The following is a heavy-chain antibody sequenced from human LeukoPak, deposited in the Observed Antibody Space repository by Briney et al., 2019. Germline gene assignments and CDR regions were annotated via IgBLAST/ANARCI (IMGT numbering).Heavy chain of an antibody. Sequence: PGGSLRPSCAASGFTFSSYWMSWVRQAPGKGLEWVANIKQDGSEKYYVDSVKGRFTISRDNAKNSLYLQMNSLRAEDTAVYYCARGGYSSGWYYYYYYYYMDVWGKGTTVTVSS. D-gene: IGHD6-19*01. CDR2: IKQDGSEK. V-gene: IGHV3-7*01. J-gene: IGHJ6*03. CDR3: ARGGYSSGWYYYYYYYYMDV. CDR1: GFTFSSYW.